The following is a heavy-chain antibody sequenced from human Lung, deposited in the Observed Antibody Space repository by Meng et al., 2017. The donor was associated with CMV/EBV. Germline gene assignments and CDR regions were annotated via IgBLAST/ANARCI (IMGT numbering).Heavy chain of an antibody. Sequence: AELLVPGRSGAERSCTVVLSCVLSGGSISSRSWWSWVDKPPGKALAWIGEIYNSGSTNYNPSLKRRVTISVDKSKNEFSLKLSSVTAADTAVYYCASFPPPGKQWLVTDYWGQGTLVTVSS. J-gene: IGHJ4*02. V-gene: IGHV4-4*02. D-gene: IGHD6-19*01. CDR1: GGSISSRSW. CDR2: IYNSGST. CDR3: ASFPPPGKQWLVTDY.